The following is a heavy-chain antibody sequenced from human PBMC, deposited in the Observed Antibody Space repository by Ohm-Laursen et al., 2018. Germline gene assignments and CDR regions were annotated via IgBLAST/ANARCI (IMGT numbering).Heavy chain of an antibody. CDR2: IYYDGSNK. CDR1: GFAFNTYA. V-gene: IGHV3-33*01. D-gene: IGHD3-22*01. CDR3: ARYDSNGYYYASWGY. J-gene: IGHJ4*02. Sequence: SLRLSCAASGFAFNTYAMHWVRQAPGKGLEWVAMIYYDGSNKYYADSVKGRFTISRDNSKNTVYLQMNSLRAEDTAVYYCARYDSNGYYYASWGYWGQGTLVTVSS.